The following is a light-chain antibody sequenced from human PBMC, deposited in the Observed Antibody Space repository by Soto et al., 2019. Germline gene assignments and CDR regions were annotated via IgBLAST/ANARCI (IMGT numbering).Light chain of an antibody. CDR2: GAY. Sequence: EIVLTQSPGTLSLSQGERSTFSCSASQSVSSSYIAWYQQKRGQAHRSIIYGAYIRATGIPDRFSGSGSGTDFTLTIRRLEPEDFALYYCQKYHTSHLKFGNGNKVDLK. V-gene: IGKV3-20*01. CDR1: QSVSSSY. J-gene: IGKJ1*01. CDR3: QKYHTSHLK.